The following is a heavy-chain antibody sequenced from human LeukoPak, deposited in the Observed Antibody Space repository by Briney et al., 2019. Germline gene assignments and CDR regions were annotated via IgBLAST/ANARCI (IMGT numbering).Heavy chain of an antibody. CDR2: ISGSGGST. CDR3: AKDWGDYGDYVESNWYY. Sequence: GGSLRLSCAASGYTFSSYAMSWVRQAPGKGLEWVSAISGSGGSTYYADSVKGRFTISRDNSKNTLYLQMNSLRAEDTAVYYCAKDWGDYGDYVESNWYYWGQGTLVTVSS. D-gene: IGHD4-17*01. CDR1: GYTFSSYA. J-gene: IGHJ4*02. V-gene: IGHV3-23*01.